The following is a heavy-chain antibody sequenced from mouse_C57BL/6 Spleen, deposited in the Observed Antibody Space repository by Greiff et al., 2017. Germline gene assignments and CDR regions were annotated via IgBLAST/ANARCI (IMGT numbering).Heavy chain of an antibody. CDR3: ARERGITTVVATPYAMDY. CDR2: IYPGDGDT. V-gene: IGHV1-80*01. Sequence: VQLQQSGAELVKPGASVKISCKASGYAFSSYWMNWVKQRPGKGLEGIGQIYPGDGDTNYNGKFKGKATLTADKSSSTAYMQLSSLTSEDSAVYFCARERGITTVVATPYAMDYWGQGTSVTVSS. D-gene: IGHD1-1*01. J-gene: IGHJ4*01. CDR1: GYAFSSYW.